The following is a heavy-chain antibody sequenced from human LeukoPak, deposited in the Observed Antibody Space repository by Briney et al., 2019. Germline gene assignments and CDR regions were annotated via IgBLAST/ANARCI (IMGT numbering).Heavy chain of an antibody. J-gene: IGHJ5*02. CDR2: TFYRSEWHN. D-gene: IGHD6-19*01. CDR1: GDSVSSNSVA. V-gene: IGHV6-1*01. Sequence: SQTLSLTCAISGDSVSSNSVAWNWIRQSPSRGLEWLGRTFYRSEWHNDYAESVKSRITINPETSKNQFSLHLNSVTPEDTAMYYCARDQGSGWNNWFDPWSQGILVLVSS. CDR3: ARDQGSGWNNWFDP.